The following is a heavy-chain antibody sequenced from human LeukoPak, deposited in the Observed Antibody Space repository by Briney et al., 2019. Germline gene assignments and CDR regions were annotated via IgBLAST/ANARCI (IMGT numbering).Heavy chain of an antibody. Sequence: GRSLRLSCAASGFTFSSYAMHWVRQAPGKGLEWVAVISYDGSNKYYADSVKGRFTISRDNSKNTLYLQMNSLRAEDTAVYYCARGLLVPPDLGGGMDVWGQGTTVTVSS. V-gene: IGHV3-30*04. D-gene: IGHD1-26*01. CDR1: GFTFSSYA. CDR3: ARGLLVPPDLGGGMDV. CDR2: ISYDGSNK. J-gene: IGHJ6*02.